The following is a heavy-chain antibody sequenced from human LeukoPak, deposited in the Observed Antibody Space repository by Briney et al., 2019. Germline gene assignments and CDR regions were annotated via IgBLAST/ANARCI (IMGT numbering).Heavy chain of an antibody. J-gene: IGHJ4*02. CDR3: ARDLTSEWELLN. D-gene: IGHD1-26*01. V-gene: IGHV4-34*01. CDR1: GGSLSDYY. CDR2: INRDATT. Sequence: SETLSLTCAVYGGSLSDYYWSWIRQSPGKGLEWIGEINRDATTNYNPSLKSRLTMSVDTSQNHFSLKLSSLTAADTAVYYCARDLTSEWELLNWGQGTLVTVSS.